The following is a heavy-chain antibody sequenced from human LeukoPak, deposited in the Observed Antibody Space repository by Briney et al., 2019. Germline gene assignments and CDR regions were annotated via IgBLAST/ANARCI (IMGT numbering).Heavy chain of an antibody. D-gene: IGHD2/OR15-2a*01. CDR3: AKDLSYGTIWPYFDS. Sequence: GGSLRLSCVAYGFTFASHWMNWVRQAPGKGLEWVAFISFDGSDKYYADSVKGRFTISRDNSRNTLYLQMSSLRSEDTAVFYCAKDLSYGTIWPYFDSRGQGTLVTVSS. J-gene: IGHJ4*02. V-gene: IGHV3-30*18. CDR1: GFTFASHW. CDR2: ISFDGSDK.